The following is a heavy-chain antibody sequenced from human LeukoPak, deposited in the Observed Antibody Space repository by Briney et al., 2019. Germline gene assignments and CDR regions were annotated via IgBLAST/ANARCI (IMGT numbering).Heavy chain of an antibody. Sequence: SETLSLTCAVYGGSFSGYYWSWISQPPGKGLEWIGEINHSGSTNYNPSLKSRVTISVDTSKNQFSLKLSSVTAADTAVYYCARHSTYYDILTGYWPTGNDYWGQGTLVTVSS. D-gene: IGHD3-9*01. CDR3: ARHSTYYDILTGYWPTGNDY. J-gene: IGHJ4*02. CDR2: INHSGST. V-gene: IGHV4-34*01. CDR1: GGSFSGYY.